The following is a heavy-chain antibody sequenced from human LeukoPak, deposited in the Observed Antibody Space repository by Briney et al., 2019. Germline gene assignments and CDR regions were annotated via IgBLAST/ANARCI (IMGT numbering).Heavy chain of an antibody. V-gene: IGHV3-23*01. CDR2: ISGSGGST. CDR1: GFTFSSYA. CDR3: ARPHPYSSSSSFDY. J-gene: IGHJ4*02. Sequence: GSLRLSCAASGFTFSSYAMSWVRLAPGKGLEWVSTISGSGGSTYYADSVKGRFTISRDNAKNSLYLQMNSLRAEDTAVYYCARPHPYSSSSSFDYWGQGTLVTVSS. D-gene: IGHD6-6*01.